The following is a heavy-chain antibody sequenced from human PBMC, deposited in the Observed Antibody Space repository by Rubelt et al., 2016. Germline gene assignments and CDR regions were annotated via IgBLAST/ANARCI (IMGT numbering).Heavy chain of an antibody. CDR3: AKGRIVGPAGAFDY. D-gene: IGHD1-26*01. J-gene: IGHJ4*02. Sequence: EVQLLESGGGLVQPGGSLRLSCAASGFTFSSYAMSWVRQAPGKGLEWVSAISGSGGSTYYANSGKGRFTISIEKSKNTLYLQMNSLRAEDTAVYYCAKGRIVGPAGAFDYWGQGTLVTVSS. CDR2: ISGSGGST. V-gene: IGHV3-23*01. CDR1: GFTFSSYA.